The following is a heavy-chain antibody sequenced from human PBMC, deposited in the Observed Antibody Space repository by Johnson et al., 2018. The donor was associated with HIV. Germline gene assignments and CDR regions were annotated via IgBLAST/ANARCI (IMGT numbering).Heavy chain of an antibody. V-gene: IGHV3-23*04. J-gene: IGHJ3*02. Sequence: EVQLVESGGGLVQPGGSLRLSCAASGFTFSSYVMSWVRQAPGKGLEWVSAISGSGGSTYYADSVKGRFTISRDNSKNTLYLQMNSLRAEDTAVHYCAKEGTLWFGELYDAFDIWGQGTMVTVSS. CDR2: ISGSGGST. CDR1: GFTFSSYV. CDR3: AKEGTLWFGELYDAFDI. D-gene: IGHD3-10*01.